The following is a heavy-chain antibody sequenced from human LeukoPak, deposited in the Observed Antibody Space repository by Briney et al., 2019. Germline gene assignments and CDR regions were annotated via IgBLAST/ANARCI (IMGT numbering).Heavy chain of an antibody. CDR2: SNSDGSST. Sequence: PGGSLRLSCAASRFTFNSYWMHCVRQAPGRGLVWVSRSNSDGSSTNYADSVKGRFTISRDNAKNTLYLQMNSLSAEDTAVYYFARGGDYPFDYWGQGTLVTVSS. D-gene: IGHD4-17*01. J-gene: IGHJ4*02. CDR1: RFTFNSYW. CDR3: ARGGDYPFDY. V-gene: IGHV3-74*01.